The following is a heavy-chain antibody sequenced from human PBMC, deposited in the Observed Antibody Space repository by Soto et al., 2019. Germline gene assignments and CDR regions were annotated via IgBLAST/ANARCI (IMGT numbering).Heavy chain of an antibody. V-gene: IGHV4-59*01. Sequence: SETLSLTCAVSGGSISSYYWSWVRQPPGKELEWIGYIYYSGSTNYNPSLKSRVTISVDTSKNQFSLKLSSVTAADTAVYYCARDRGIAAAGPPKNAFDIWGQGTMVT. CDR2: IYYSGST. CDR3: ARDRGIAAAGPPKNAFDI. J-gene: IGHJ3*02. CDR1: GGSISSYY. D-gene: IGHD6-13*01.